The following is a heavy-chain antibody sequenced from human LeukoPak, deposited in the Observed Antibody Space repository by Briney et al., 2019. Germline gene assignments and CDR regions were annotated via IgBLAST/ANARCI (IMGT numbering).Heavy chain of an antibody. CDR1: GFTFSHDG. CDR2: IWSDGTNR. V-gene: IGHV3-33*06. Sequence: PGGSLRLSCATSGFTFSHDGMHWVRQAPGRGLEWVAVIWSDGTNRYYGDPVKGRFTISRDNFQRTVYLQMDSLRAEDTAVYYCVKDAQRGFDYSNSLEKWGQGTLVTVSS. D-gene: IGHD4-11*01. J-gene: IGHJ4*02. CDR3: VKDAQRGFDYSNSLEK.